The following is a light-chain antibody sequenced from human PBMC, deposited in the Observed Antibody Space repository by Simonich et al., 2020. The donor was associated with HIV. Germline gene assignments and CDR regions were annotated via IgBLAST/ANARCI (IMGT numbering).Light chain of an antibody. CDR2: GAS. CDR3: QQYNNWPPWT. Sequence: EIVMTQSPATLSVSPGERATLYCRGSQSVCSTLAWYPHKPGQAPRLLIYGASTRATGIPARFSGSGSGTGFTLTISSMQSEDFAVYYCQQYNNWPPWTFGQGTKVEIK. J-gene: IGKJ1*01. V-gene: IGKV3-15*01. CDR1: QSVCST.